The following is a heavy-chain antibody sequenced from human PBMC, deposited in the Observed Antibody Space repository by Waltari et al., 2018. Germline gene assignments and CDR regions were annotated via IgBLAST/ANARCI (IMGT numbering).Heavy chain of an antibody. V-gene: IGHV4-38-2*01. J-gene: IGHJ4*02. D-gene: IGHD3-3*01. CDR3: ARSRITIFGVVNDFDY. CDR1: GYSISSGYY. Sequence: QVQLQESGPGLVKPSETLSLTCAVSGYSISSGYYWGWIRQPPGKGLEWIGSSYHSGSTDYNPSRKSRVTISVDTSKNQFSLKLSSVTAADTAVYYCARSRITIFGVVNDFDYWGQGTLVTVSS. CDR2: SYHSGST.